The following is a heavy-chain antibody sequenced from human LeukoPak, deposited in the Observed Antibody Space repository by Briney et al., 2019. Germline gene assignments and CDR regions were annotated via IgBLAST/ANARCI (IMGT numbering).Heavy chain of an antibody. D-gene: IGHD3-3*01. CDR2: ISYDGSNK. J-gene: IGHJ4*02. Sequence: PGGSLRLSCAASGFTFSSYAMHWVRQAPGKGLEWVAVISYDGSNKYYADSVKGRFTISRDNSKNTLYLQMNSLRAEDTAVYYCAKGRERYYDFWIWGQGTLVTVSS. V-gene: IGHV3-30-3*01. CDR3: AKGRERYYDFWI. CDR1: GFTFSSYA.